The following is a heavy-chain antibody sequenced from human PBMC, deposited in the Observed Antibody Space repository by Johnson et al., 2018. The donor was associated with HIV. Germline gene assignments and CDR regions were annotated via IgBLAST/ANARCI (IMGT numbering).Heavy chain of an antibody. CDR1: GFTFSSYA. Sequence: MQLVESGGGLVQPGGSLRLSCAASGFTFSSYAMSWVRQAPGKGLEWVSAISGSGGSTYYADSVKGRFTISRDNSKYTLYLQMNSLRAGDTAVYYCAKTQWELLGVGAFDIWGQGTMVTVSS. CDR2: ISGSGGST. D-gene: IGHD1-26*01. J-gene: IGHJ3*02. V-gene: IGHV3-23*04. CDR3: AKTQWELLGVGAFDI.